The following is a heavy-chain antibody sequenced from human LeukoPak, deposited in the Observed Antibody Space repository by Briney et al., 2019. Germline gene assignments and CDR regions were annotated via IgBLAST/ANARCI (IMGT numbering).Heavy chain of an antibody. Sequence: SETLSLTCTVSGGSISSYYWSWIRQPPGKGLEWIGYIYDSGSTNYNPSLKSRVTISVDTSSDQFSLRLTSVTAADTAVYYCARAPIVVVSTPSFDTWGQGILVTVSS. D-gene: IGHD3-22*01. V-gene: IGHV4-59*12. CDR3: ARAPIVVVSTPSFDT. J-gene: IGHJ4*02. CDR2: IYDSGST. CDR1: GGSISSYY.